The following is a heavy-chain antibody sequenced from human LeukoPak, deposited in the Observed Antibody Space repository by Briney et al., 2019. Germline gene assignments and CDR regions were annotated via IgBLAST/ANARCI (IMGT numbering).Heavy chain of an antibody. CDR3: AAVVYYYYYMDV. V-gene: IGHV3-23*01. CDR2: TSASGSST. Sequence: GGSLRLSCAAFGFTFSSYDMTWVRQAPGKGLEWVSSTSASGSSTYYADSVKGRFTISRDNSKNTLYLQMNSLRAEDTAVYYCAAVVYYYYYMDVWGKGTTVTISS. CDR1: GFTFSSYD. J-gene: IGHJ6*03.